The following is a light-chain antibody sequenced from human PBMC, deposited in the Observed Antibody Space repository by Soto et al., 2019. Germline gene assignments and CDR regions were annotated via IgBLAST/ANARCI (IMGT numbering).Light chain of an antibody. Sequence: SYELTQPPSVSVAPGQTARITWGGNNMGSKSVHWYQQKRGQAPVLVVDDDSDRPSGIPERSSGSHSGNTATLTSSRFGAGDEADYFCHVWDSSSEHVFGTGTKSPS. J-gene: IGLJ1*01. CDR2: DDS. CDR1: NMGSKS. CDR3: HVWDSSSEHV. V-gene: IGLV3-21*02.